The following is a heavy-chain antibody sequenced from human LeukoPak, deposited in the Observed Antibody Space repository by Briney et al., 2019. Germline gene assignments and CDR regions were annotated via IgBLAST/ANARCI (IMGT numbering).Heavy chain of an antibody. CDR2: ISYSGST. CDR3: ARIIEMATIFAPFDP. CDR1: GGSVSRDNYP. J-gene: IGHJ5*02. D-gene: IGHD5-24*01. V-gene: IGHV4-61*01. Sequence: SETLSLTCTVSGGSVSRDNYPWSWIRQPPGKGLEWIGYISYSGSTNYNPSLKSRVTISVDTSKNQFSLKLSSVTAADTAVYYCARIIEMATIFAPFDPWGQGTLVTVSS.